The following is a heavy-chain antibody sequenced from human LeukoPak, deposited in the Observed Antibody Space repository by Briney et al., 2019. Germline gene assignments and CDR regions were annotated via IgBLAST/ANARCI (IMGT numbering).Heavy chain of an antibody. Sequence: QPGGSLRLSCAASGFTFSSYWMSWVRQAPGKGLEWVANIKQDGSEKYYVDSVKGRFTISRDNAKNSLYLQMNSLRAEDTAVYYCARVRRANYDYVWGIHVLDYWGQGTLVTVSS. J-gene: IGHJ4*02. D-gene: IGHD3-16*01. V-gene: IGHV3-7*01. CDR3: ARVRRANYDYVWGIHVLDY. CDR2: IKQDGSEK. CDR1: GFTFSSYW.